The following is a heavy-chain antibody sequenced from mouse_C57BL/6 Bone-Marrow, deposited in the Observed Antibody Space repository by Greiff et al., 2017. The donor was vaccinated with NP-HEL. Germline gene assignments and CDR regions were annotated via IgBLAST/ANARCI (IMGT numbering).Heavy chain of an antibody. Sequence: QVQLQQPGAELVKPGASVKVSCKASGYTFTSYWMHWVKQRPGQGLEWIGRIHPSDSDTNYNQKFMGKATLTVDKSSSTAYMQLSSLTSEVSAVYYCAIPSLYYDYGRYYFDYWGQGTTLTVSS. CDR2: IHPSDSDT. V-gene: IGHV1-74*01. J-gene: IGHJ2*01. D-gene: IGHD2-4*01. CDR3: AIPSLYYDYGRYYFDY. CDR1: GYTFTSYW.